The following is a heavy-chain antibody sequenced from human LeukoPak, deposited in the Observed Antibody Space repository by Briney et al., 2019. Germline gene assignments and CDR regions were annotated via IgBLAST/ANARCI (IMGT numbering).Heavy chain of an antibody. V-gene: IGHV4-59*01. CDR3: ARETSPTYHDFWSGYVAPSGLFDY. J-gene: IGHJ4*02. D-gene: IGHD3-3*01. Sequence: SETLSLTCTVSGGSISSYYWSWIRQPPGKGLEWIGYIYYSGSTNYNPSLKSRVTISVDTSKNQFSLKLSSVTAADTAVYYCARETSPTYHDFWSGYVAPSGLFDYWGQGTLVTVSS. CDR2: IYYSGST. CDR1: GGSISSYY.